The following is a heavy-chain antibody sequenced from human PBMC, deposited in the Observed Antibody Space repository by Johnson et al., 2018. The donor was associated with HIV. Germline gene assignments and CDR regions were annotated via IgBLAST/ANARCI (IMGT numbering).Heavy chain of an antibody. CDR2: ISGGIT. D-gene: IGHD1-26*01. V-gene: IGHV3-38-3*01. J-gene: IGHJ3*02. Sequence: VQLVESRGVLVQPGGSLRLSCAASGFTVSSNEMSWVRQAPGKGLEWVSSISGGITYSADSRKGRFTISRDNSKNTLHLQMNSLRPEDTSVYYCAKDRYGGSYPDAFDIWGQGTMVTVSS. CDR3: AKDRYGGSYPDAFDI. CDR1: GFTVSSNE.